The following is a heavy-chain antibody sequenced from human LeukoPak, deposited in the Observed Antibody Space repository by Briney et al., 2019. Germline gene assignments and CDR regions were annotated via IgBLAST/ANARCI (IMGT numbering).Heavy chain of an antibody. Sequence: SETLSLTCTVSGASIRSGDHHWSWLRQSPGRGLEWIGYIYFSGSRSSNPSLRSRLTISVDTSKNQFSLKLSSVTAADTAVYYCARHPCSGGSCSFDCWGQGTLVTVSS. J-gene: IGHJ4*02. CDR1: GASIRSGDHH. V-gene: IGHV4-30-4*08. CDR2: IYFSGSR. CDR3: ARHPCSGGSCSFDC. D-gene: IGHD2-15*01.